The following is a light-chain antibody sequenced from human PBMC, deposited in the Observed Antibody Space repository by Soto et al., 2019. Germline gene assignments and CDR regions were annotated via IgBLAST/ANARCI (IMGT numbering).Light chain of an antibody. CDR2: DVS. J-gene: IGLJ1*01. CDR3: CSYAGSPCV. V-gene: IGLV2-11*01. CDR1: SSDVGGYNY. Sequence: QSVLTQPRSVSGSPGQSVTISCTGTSSDVGGYNYVSWYQQHPGKAPKLMIYDVSKRPSGVPDRFSGSKSGNTASLTISGLQAEDDADYYCCSYAGSPCVFGTGTKLTVL.